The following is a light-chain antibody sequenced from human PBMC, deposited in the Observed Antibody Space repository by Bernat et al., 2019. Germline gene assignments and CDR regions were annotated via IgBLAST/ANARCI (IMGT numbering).Light chain of an antibody. V-gene: IGLV2-14*03. J-gene: IGLJ1*01. CDR2: DVT. Sequence: QSALTQPASVSGSPGQSITISCTGTSSDVGAYNYVSWFQQHPDKAPKLMLYDVTNRPSGVSYRYSGSKSGNTASLTISGLQAEDEADYYCVSYTTSSTFVFGTGTKVTVL. CDR3: VSYTTSSTFV. CDR1: SSDVGAYNY.